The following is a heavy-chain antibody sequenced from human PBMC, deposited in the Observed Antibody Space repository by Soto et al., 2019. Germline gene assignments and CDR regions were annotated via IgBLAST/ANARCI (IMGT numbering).Heavy chain of an antibody. J-gene: IGHJ3*02. CDR1: GFTFSSYA. CDR3: ARDMDYYDSSGYYYVHAFDI. V-gene: IGHV3-30-3*01. D-gene: IGHD3-22*01. CDR2: ISYDGSNK. Sequence: QVQLVESGGGVVQPGRSLRLSCAASGFTFSSYAMHWVRQAPGKGLEWVAVISYDGSNKYYADSVKGRFSISRDNSKNTLYLQMNSLRAEDTAVYYCARDMDYYDSSGYYYVHAFDIWCEGTMVTVSS.